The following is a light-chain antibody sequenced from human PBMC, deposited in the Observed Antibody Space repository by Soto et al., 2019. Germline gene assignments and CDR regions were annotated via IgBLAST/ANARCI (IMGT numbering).Light chain of an antibody. J-gene: IGLJ1*01. Sequence: QSALTQPASVSGSPGQSITISCTGTNSDVGSYNYVSWYQQYPGKAPKLMIYDVSTRPSGVSDRFSGSKSGNTASLTISGLRAEDEADYYCGSYTTSSNYVFGTGTKLTVL. CDR3: GSYTTSSNYV. CDR1: NSDVGSYNY. V-gene: IGLV2-14*03. CDR2: DVS.